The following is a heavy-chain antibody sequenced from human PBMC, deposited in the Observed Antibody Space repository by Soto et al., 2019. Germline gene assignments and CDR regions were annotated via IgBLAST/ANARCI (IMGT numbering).Heavy chain of an antibody. CDR1: GFTFITYD. D-gene: IGHD6-25*01. J-gene: IGHJ4*02. Sequence: ASVKVSCKASGFTFITYDFSWVRQAAGQGLEWMGWMNPNNGNAGFAQKFRGRINMTRNTSISTAYLELSSLRSDDSAVYFCARRKERSGPSYLNIWGQGTQLTVSP. CDR3: ARRKERSGPSYLNI. V-gene: IGHV1-8*01. CDR2: MNPNNGNA.